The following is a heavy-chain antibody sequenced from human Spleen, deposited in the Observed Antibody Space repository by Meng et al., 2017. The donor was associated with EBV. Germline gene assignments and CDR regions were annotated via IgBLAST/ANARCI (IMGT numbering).Heavy chain of an antibody. CDR1: GGSISSSNW. D-gene: IGHD3-9*01. Sequence: GRLEESGPGLVKPSGTLSLTWAVYGGSISSSNWWSWVRQSPGKGLEWIGEIYHSGSTNYNPSLKSRVIISVDKSNDHFSLNLTSVTAADTAVYFCARDHDILTDFASDAFDLWGQGRLVTVSS. J-gene: IGHJ3*01. CDR2: IYHSGST. CDR3: ARDHDILTDFASDAFDL. V-gene: IGHV4-4*02.